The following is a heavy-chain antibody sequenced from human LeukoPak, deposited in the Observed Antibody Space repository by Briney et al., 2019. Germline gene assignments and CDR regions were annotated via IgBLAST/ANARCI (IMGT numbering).Heavy chain of an antibody. V-gene: IGHV5-51*01. CDR1: GYSFTSYW. Sequence: GESLKISCKGSGYSFTSYWIGWVRQMPGKGLEWMGIIYPGDSDIRYSPSFQGQVTISADKSISTAYLQWSSLKASGTAMYYCARRSVVTSFDYWGQGTLVTVSS. J-gene: IGHJ4*02. D-gene: IGHD2-21*02. CDR2: IYPGDSDI. CDR3: ARRSVVTSFDY.